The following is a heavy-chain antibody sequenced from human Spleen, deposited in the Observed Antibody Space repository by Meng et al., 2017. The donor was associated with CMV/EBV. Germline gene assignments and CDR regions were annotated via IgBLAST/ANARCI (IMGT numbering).Heavy chain of an antibody. Sequence: GESLKISCAASGFTVSSNYMSWVRQAPGKGLEWVSAIDWNGGSTGYADSVKGRFTISRDNAKNSLYLQMNSLGAEDTALYYCARGSGTYYLSNYFDYWGQGTLVTVSS. CDR3: ARGSGTYYLSNYFDY. J-gene: IGHJ4*02. D-gene: IGHD1-26*01. V-gene: IGHV3-20*04. CDR1: GFTVSSNY. CDR2: IDWNGGST.